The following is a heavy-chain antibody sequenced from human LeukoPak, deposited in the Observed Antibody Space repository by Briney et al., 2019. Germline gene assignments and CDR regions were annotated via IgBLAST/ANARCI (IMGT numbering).Heavy chain of an antibody. V-gene: IGHV4-59*01. J-gene: IGHJ5*02. CDR2: IYYSGST. D-gene: IGHD2-2*01. CDR1: GGSISSYY. Sequence: SETLSLTCTVSGGSISSYYWSWIRQPPGKGLEWIGYIYYSGSTNYNPSLKSRVTISVGTSKNQFSLKLSSVTAADTAVYYCARACCYCSSTSCYSASWFDPWGQGTLVTVSS. CDR3: ARACCYCSSTSCYSASWFDP.